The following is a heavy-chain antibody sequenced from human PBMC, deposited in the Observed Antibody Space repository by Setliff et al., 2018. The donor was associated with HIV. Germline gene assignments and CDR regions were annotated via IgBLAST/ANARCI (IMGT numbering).Heavy chain of an antibody. Sequence: SETLSLTCAVNGGSFSGSYWSWIRQPPGKGLEWIGELNYVGVTNHNPSLKSRVTISVEASKRQWSLKLNSVTAADTAVYFCATTECRGADCPQMYDYWGQGILVTVSS. V-gene: IGHV4-34*01. CDR3: ATTECRGADCPQMYDY. J-gene: IGHJ4*02. D-gene: IGHD2-21*02. CDR1: GGSFSGSY. CDR2: LNYVGVT.